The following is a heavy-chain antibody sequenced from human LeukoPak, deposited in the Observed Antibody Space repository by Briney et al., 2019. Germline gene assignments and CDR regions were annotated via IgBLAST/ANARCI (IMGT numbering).Heavy chain of an antibody. V-gene: IGHV5-10-1*01. CDR2: IDPSDSYT. CDR1: GYSFTSYW. Sequence: GESLKISCKGSGYSFTSYWISWVRQMPGKGLEWMGRIDPSDSYTNYSPSFQGHVTISADKSISTAYLQWSSLKASDTAMYYCARLTDQSDIILTGNFDYWGQGTLVTASS. CDR3: ARLTDQSDIILTGNFDY. D-gene: IGHD3-9*01. J-gene: IGHJ4*02.